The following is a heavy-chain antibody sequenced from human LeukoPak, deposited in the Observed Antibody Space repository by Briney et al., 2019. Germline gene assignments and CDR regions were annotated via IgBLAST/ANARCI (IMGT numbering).Heavy chain of an antibody. D-gene: IGHD1-26*01. Sequence: GGSLRLSCAASGFTFSSYGMHWVRQAPGKGLEWVAFIRYDGSNKYYADSVKGRFTISRDNSKNTLYLQMNSLRAEDTAVYYCANTKWELLGEQIDYWGQGTLVTVSS. V-gene: IGHV3-30*02. J-gene: IGHJ4*02. CDR1: GFTFSSYG. CDR2: IRYDGSNK. CDR3: ANTKWELLGEQIDY.